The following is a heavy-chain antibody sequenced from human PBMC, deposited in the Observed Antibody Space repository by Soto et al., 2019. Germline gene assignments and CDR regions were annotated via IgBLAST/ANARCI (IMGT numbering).Heavy chain of an antibody. D-gene: IGHD2-15*01. CDR2: INGDGIST. CDR3: AGVVNVGYYYYAMDV. CDR1: GFTFSSHW. J-gene: IGHJ6*02. Sequence: PGGSLRLSCTASGFTFSSHWMDWVRQAPGKGPVWVPRINGDGISTNYAEFVQGRFTISRDNAKNTLYLQMNRPRVEDTGIYYCAGVVNVGYYYYAMDVWGQGTTVTVSS. V-gene: IGHV3-74*01.